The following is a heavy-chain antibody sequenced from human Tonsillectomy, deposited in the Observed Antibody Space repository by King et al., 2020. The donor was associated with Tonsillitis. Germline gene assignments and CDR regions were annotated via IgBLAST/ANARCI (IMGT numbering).Heavy chain of an antibody. D-gene: IGHD4-17*01. Sequence: VQLQESGPGLVKPSQTLSLTCTVSVGSISSGGYYWSGIRQHPGKGLEWIGYISYSGSAFFNPSLKSRVTISLDTSKNQFSLKLSSVTAADTAVYYCASTAPPYYYYYMDVWGNGTTVTVSS. CDR3: ASTAPPYYYYYMDV. J-gene: IGHJ6*03. V-gene: IGHV4-31*03. CDR2: ISYSGSA. CDR1: VGSISSGGYY.